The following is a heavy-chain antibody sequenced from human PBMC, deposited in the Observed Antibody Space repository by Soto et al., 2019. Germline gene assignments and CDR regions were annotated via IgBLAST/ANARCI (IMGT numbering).Heavy chain of an antibody. Sequence: QVQLVESGGGVVQPGTSLRLSCEASGFAFNKFGMHWVRQAPGKGLEWVAFISYDGSYQYYADSVQGRLTSTRDNSMNTRKRQVNSLRREDTAVYYCATGGEVGGVLGDHWGQGTLGTVS. D-gene: IGHD1-26*01. CDR2: ISYDGSYQ. V-gene: IGHV3-30*03. J-gene: IGHJ4*02. CDR1: GFAFNKFG. CDR3: ATGGEVGGVLGDH.